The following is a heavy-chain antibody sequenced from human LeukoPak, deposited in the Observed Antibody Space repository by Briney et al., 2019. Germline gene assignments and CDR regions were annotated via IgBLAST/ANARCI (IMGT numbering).Heavy chain of an antibody. Sequence: GGSLRLSCAASGFTFSSYGMHWVRQAPGKGLEWVAFIRYDGSNKYYADSVKSRFTISRDNSKNTLYLQMNSLRAEDTAVYYCAKDGVALTMVRGVILDYWGQGTLVTVSS. CDR3: AKDGVALTMVRGVILDY. CDR1: GFTFSSYG. D-gene: IGHD3-10*01. V-gene: IGHV3-30*02. CDR2: IRYDGSNK. J-gene: IGHJ4*02.